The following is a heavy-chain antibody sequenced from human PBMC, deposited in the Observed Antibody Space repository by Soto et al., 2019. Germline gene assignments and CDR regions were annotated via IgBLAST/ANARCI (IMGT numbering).Heavy chain of an antibody. CDR1: GFTFSSYD. D-gene: IGHD3-10*01. CDR3: ARGYMVRGVLDY. V-gene: IGHV3-30-3*01. Sequence: GGCLRLSGAAAGFTFSSYDMHLMRQAPGKGLEWVAVISYDGSNKYYADSVKGRFTISRDNSKNTLYLQMNSLRAEDTAVYYCARGYMVRGVLDYWGQGTLFTVSS. J-gene: IGHJ4*02. CDR2: ISYDGSNK.